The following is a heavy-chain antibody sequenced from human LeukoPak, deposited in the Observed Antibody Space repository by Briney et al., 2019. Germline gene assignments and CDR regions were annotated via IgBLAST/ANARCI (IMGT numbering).Heavy chain of an antibody. CDR1: GFTFSRYD. CDR3: ARDSSSWFDAFDI. D-gene: IGHD6-13*01. J-gene: IGHJ3*02. CDR2: IGTRGDT. V-gene: IGHV3-13*01. Sequence: GRSLRPSCAPSGFTFSRYDMHWVRQVTGKGLEWVSAIGTRGDTLYPGSVKGRFTISRENAKNSLYLQMNSLRAGDTAVYYCARDSSSWFDAFDIWGQGTMVTVSS.